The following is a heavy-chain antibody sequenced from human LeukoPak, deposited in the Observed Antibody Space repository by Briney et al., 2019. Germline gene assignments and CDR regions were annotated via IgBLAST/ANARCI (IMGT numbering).Heavy chain of an antibody. J-gene: IGHJ4*02. CDR3: AKGNLRGPPPNIDY. Sequence: GGSLRLSCAASGFTFSSYAMSWVRQAPRKGLEWVSAISGRDGSTYYADSVKGQFTISRDNSKSTLYLQMNSLRAEDTALYYCAKGNLRGPPPNIDYWGQGTLVTVSS. V-gene: IGHV3-23*01. CDR2: ISGRDGST. D-gene: IGHD5/OR15-5a*01. CDR1: GFTFSSYA.